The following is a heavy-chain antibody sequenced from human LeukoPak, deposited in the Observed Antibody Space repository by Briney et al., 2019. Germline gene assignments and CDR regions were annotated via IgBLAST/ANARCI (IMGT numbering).Heavy chain of an antibody. Sequence: RTSETLSLTCAVYGGSFSGYYWSWIRQPPGKGLEWIGEINHSGSTNYNPSLKSRVTISVDPSKNQFSLKLSSVTAADTAVYYCARESYDSVWGSYRFDYWGQGTLVTVSS. CDR3: ARESYDSVWGSYRFDY. CDR1: GGSFSGYY. CDR2: INHSGST. D-gene: IGHD3-16*02. V-gene: IGHV4-34*01. J-gene: IGHJ4*02.